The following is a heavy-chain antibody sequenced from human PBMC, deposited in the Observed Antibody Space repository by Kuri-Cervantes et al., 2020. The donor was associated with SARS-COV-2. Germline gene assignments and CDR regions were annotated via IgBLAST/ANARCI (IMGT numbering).Heavy chain of an antibody. V-gene: IGHV3-7*01. J-gene: IGHJ4*02. CDR1: GFTFSSYW. CDR3: ARDHNDFWSGYYPLDY. D-gene: IGHD3-3*01. CDR2: IKQDGSEK. Sequence: GGSLRLSCAASGFTFSSYWMSWVRQAPGKGLEWVANIKQDGSEKYYVDSVKGRFTISRDNAKNSLYLQMNSLRAEDTAVYYCARDHNDFWSGYYPLDYWGQGTLVTVSS.